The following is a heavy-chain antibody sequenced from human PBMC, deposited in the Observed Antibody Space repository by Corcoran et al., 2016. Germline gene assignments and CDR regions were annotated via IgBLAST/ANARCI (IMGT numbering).Heavy chain of an antibody. CDR2: ISLDDDK. CDR3: ARRWVTGYYYYYGMDV. D-gene: IGHD7-27*01. J-gene: IGHJ6*02. CDR1: GFSLSTSGVG. V-gene: IGHV2-5*02. Sequence: QITLKESGPTLVKPTQTLTLTCTFSGFSLSTSGVGVGWIRQPPGNALEWLALISLDDDKRYSPSLKSRLTITKDTSKNQVVLTMTNMDPVDTATYDCARRWVTGYYYYYGMDVWGQGTTVTVSS.